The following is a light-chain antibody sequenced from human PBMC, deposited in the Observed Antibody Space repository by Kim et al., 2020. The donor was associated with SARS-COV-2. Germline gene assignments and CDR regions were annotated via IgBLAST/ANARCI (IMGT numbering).Light chain of an antibody. Sequence: QSALTQPASVSGSPGQSITISCSGTSSDIGGFRYVSWYQQHPGKAPKLLIYDVTTRPSEISDRFSGSKSGNTASLTISGLQAEDEADYYCTSFTVSSTWVFGGGTKLTVL. CDR3: TSFTVSSTWV. CDR1: SSDIGGFRY. CDR2: DVT. J-gene: IGLJ3*02. V-gene: IGLV2-14*03.